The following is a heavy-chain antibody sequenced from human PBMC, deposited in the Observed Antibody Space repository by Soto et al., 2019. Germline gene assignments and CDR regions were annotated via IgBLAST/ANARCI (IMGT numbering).Heavy chain of an antibody. Sequence: SETLSLTCTVSGGSISSSSYYWGWIRQPPGKGLEWIGSIYYSGSTYYNPSLKSRVTISVDTSKNQFSLKLSSVTAADTAVYYCARHAWGYSSGPTRIRYFELWGSGTLVTVSS. J-gene: IGHJ2*01. D-gene: IGHD6-19*01. CDR3: ARHAWGYSSGPTRIRYFEL. V-gene: IGHV4-39*01. CDR1: GGSISSSSYY. CDR2: IYYSGST.